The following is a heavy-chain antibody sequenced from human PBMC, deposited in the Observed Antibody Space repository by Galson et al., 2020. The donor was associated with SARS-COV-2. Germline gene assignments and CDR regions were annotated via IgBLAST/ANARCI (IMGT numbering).Heavy chain of an antibody. V-gene: IGHV4-34*01. D-gene: IGHD3-10*01. CDR3: ARGGIIIDS. J-gene: IGHJ5*01. CDR2: INHVGTT. CDR1: GGSFNNYY. Sequence: ETSKTLSLTCAVSGGSFNNYYWNWIRQPPGKGLEWIGEINHVGTTNYNPSLKSRVTMSLDTSKTQFSLGLTSVSAADMALYYCARGGIIIDSWGPGTLVTVSS.